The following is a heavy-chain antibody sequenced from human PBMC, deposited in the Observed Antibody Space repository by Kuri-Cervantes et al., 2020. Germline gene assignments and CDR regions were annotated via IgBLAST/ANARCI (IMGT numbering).Heavy chain of an antibody. CDR3: ASWYSSGCYSGGLDF. CDR2: ISSDGSCT. V-gene: IGHV3-74*01. J-gene: IGHJ4*02. CDR1: GFTFSSYG. Sequence: GESLKISCAASGFTFSSYGMHWVRQAPGKGLEWVSRISSDGSCTNYADSVKGRFTISRDNAKNTLYLQMNSLRAEDTAISCCASWYSSGCYSGGLDFWGQGTRVTCSS. D-gene: IGHD6-19*01.